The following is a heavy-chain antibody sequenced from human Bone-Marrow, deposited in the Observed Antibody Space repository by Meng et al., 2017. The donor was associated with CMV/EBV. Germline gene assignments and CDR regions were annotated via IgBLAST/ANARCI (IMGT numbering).Heavy chain of an antibody. CDR3: ARDVGGATPDAFDI. Sequence: ASVKVSCKASGYTFTGYYMHWVRQAPGQGLEWMGWINPNSGDTIYAQKFHGRVTMTRDTSIRTSYMELSRLRSDDTAVYYCARDVGGATPDAFDIWGQGTMVTVSS. V-gene: IGHV1-2*02. CDR1: GYTFTGYY. J-gene: IGHJ3*02. CDR2: INPNSGDT. D-gene: IGHD1-26*01.